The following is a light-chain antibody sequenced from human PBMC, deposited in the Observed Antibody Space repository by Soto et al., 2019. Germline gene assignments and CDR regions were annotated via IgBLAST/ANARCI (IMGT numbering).Light chain of an antibody. Sequence: IQLTQSPSSLSASVGDRVTVTCRASQNINIYLNWYQQKPGKAPTLLIYGASSLQSGVPSRFRGGGTRTEFTLTISRPQAEDFATYHCQQRYRSPYTFGQGTRLEI. CDR2: GAS. V-gene: IGKV1-39*01. CDR3: QQRYRSPYT. CDR1: QNINIY. J-gene: IGKJ2*01.